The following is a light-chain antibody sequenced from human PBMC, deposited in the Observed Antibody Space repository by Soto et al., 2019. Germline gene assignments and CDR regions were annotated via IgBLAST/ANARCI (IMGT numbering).Light chain of an antibody. V-gene: IGKV1-39*01. Sequence: DIQMTQSPSSLSASVGDRVTITCRASQSISGYLNWYQVKPGKAPKLLIYAAVSLESGVPSRFSGSGTGTDFTLTISTLQPEDFATYYCHQSYSTLGTFGPGTKVEIK. CDR2: AAV. CDR3: HQSYSTLGT. J-gene: IGKJ1*01. CDR1: QSISGY.